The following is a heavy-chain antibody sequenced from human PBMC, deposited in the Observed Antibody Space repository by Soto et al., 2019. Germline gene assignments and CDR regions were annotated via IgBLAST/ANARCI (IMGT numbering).Heavy chain of an antibody. CDR3: VSSGITWVEY. V-gene: IGHV3-11*01. CDR1: GFTFSDQY. CDR2: ITSSGGTT. D-gene: IGHD3-22*01. Sequence: QVQLVESGGGLVKPGGSLRLSCAASGFTFSDQYMSWVRQAPGKGLEWVSYITSSGGTTYYADSVKGRFTISRDNAKNSLYLQMNSLRAEDTAVYYCVSSGITWVEYWGQGTLVTVSS. J-gene: IGHJ4*02.